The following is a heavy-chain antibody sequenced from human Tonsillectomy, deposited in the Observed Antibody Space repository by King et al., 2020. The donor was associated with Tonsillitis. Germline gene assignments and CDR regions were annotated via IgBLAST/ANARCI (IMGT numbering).Heavy chain of an antibody. CDR2: IYYSGST. CDR1: GGSISSSSYY. V-gene: IGHV4-39*01. D-gene: IGHD6-19*01. J-gene: IGHJ6*02. CDR3: AGQAGTDYYHYGMDV. Sequence: QLQESGPGLVKPSETLSLTCTVSGGSISSSSYYWGWIRQPPGKGLEWIGSIYYSGSTYYNPSLKSRVTISVDTSKNQFSLKLSSVTAADTAVYYCAGQAGTDYYHYGMDVCRQGTPVTVSS.